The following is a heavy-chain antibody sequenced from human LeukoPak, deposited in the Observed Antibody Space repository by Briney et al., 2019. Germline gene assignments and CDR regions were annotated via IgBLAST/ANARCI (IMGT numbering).Heavy chain of an antibody. J-gene: IGHJ4*02. D-gene: IGHD5-24*01. CDR1: GGSISSYY. CDR3: ASLGYRAYYFDY. CDR2: IYYSGST. V-gene: IGHV4-59*01. Sequence: SETLSLTCTVSGGSISSYYWSWIRQPPGKGLEWIGYIYYSGSTNYNPSLKSRVPISVDTSKNQFSLKLSSVTAADTAVYYCASLGYRAYYFDYWGQGTLVTVSS.